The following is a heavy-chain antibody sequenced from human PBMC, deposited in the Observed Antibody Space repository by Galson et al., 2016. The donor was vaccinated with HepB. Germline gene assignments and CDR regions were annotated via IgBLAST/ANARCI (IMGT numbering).Heavy chain of an antibody. D-gene: IGHD6-13*01. CDR1: GFTFGDYT. CDR3: LGGGAGPNAFDF. Sequence: SXRLSCAGSGFTFGDYTMSWFRQAPGKGLEWLGFIRSKHYGETTEYAASVRGRFSFSRDDSKAIAYLQMKSLKNEDTAVYYCLGGGAGPNAFDFSGQGTLVIVSS. CDR2: IRSKHYGETT. V-gene: IGHV3-49*03. J-gene: IGHJ3*01.